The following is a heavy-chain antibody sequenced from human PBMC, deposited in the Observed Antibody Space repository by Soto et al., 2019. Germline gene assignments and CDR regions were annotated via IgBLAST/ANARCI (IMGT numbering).Heavy chain of an antibody. Sequence: GGSLRLSCAASGFTFDDYAMHWVRQAPGKGLEWVSGISWNSGSIGYADSVKGRFTISRDNAKNSLYLQMNSLRAEDTALYYCAKDGMKSDTAMPGYYYYYGMDVWGQGTTVTVSS. V-gene: IGHV3-9*01. CDR1: GFTFDDYA. J-gene: IGHJ6*02. CDR2: ISWNSGSI. D-gene: IGHD5-18*01. CDR3: AKDGMKSDTAMPGYYYYYGMDV.